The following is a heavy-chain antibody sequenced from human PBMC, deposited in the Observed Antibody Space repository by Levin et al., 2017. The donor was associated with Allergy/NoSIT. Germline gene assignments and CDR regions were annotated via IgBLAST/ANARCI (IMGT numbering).Heavy chain of an antibody. Sequence: KTGGSLRLSCTVSGGSISSYYWSWIRQPPGKGLEWIGYIYYSGSTNYNPSLKSRVTISVDTSKNQFSLKLSSVTAADTAVYYCARDYYGSGSGAFDIWGQGTMVTVSS. CDR3: ARDYYGSGSGAFDI. CDR2: IYYSGST. J-gene: IGHJ3*02. V-gene: IGHV4-59*01. D-gene: IGHD3-10*01. CDR1: GGSISSYY.